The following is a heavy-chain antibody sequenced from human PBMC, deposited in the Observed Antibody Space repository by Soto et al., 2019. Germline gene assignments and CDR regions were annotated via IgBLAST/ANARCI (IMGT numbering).Heavy chain of an antibody. Sequence: SVKVSCKASGGTFSSYSISWVRQAPGQGLEWMGGIIPIFGTANYAQKFQGRVTITADKSTSTAYMELSSLRSEDTAVYYCARARGKNYYDSSGCLDYWGQGTLVTVSS. CDR1: GGTFSSYS. CDR2: IIPIFGTA. J-gene: IGHJ4*02. D-gene: IGHD3-22*01. V-gene: IGHV1-69*06. CDR3: ARARGKNYYDSSGCLDY.